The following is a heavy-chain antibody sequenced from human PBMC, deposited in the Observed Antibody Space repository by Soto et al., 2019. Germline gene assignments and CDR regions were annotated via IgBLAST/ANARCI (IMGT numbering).Heavy chain of an antibody. CDR3: AKGSRGAYYSCMDV. CDR2: ISNSGGTT. CDR1: GFTFSSSA. V-gene: IGHV3-23*01. Sequence: EVQMLESGGGLVQPGGSLRLSCAASGFTFSSSAMNWVRRAPGKGLEWVSSISNSGGTTSYADSVKGRFTISRDNPMNTLYLQMNSLRAEDTAVYYCAKGSRGAYYSCMDVWGKGTTVTVSS. J-gene: IGHJ6*03.